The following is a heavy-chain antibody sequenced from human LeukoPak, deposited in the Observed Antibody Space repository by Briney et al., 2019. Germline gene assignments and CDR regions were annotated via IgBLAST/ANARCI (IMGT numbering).Heavy chain of an antibody. J-gene: IGHJ6*03. CDR3: AKDLLLWFGEVEGYYYYYMDV. CDR2: ISGSGGST. CDR1: GFTFSSYA. Sequence: GGSLRLSCAASGFTFSSYAMSWVRQAPGKGLEWVSAISGSGGSTYYADSVKGRFTISRDNSKNTLYLQMNSLRAEDTAVYYCAKDLLLWFGEVEGYYYYYMDVWGKGTAVTVSS. D-gene: IGHD3-10*01. V-gene: IGHV3-23*01.